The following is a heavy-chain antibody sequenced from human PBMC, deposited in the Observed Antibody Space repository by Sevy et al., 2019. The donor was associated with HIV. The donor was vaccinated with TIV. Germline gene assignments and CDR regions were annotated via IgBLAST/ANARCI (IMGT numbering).Heavy chain of an antibody. V-gene: IGHV4-31*03. CDR3: ARDPTPTNYGDYDH. CDR1: GGSISSGGYC. D-gene: IGHD4-17*01. Sequence: SETLSLTCTVSGGSISSGGYCWSWIRQHPGKGLEWIGYIYYSGSTYYNPSLKSRVTISVDTSKNQFSLKLSSVTAADTAVYYCARDPTPTNYGDYDHWGQGTLVTVSS. CDR2: IYYSGST. J-gene: IGHJ4*02.